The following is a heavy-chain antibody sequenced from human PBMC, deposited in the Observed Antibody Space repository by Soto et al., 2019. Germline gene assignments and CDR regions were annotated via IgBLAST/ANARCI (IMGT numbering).Heavy chain of an antibody. V-gene: IGHV3-11*06. CDR2: ISTYSSYR. CDR3: ARGRPHQYYDRSGRGDWYFDL. Sequence: QVQLVESGGGLVKPGGSLRLSCAASGFAFSDYYMSWVRQAPGEGLEWLSYISTYSSYRNHADSVKGRFSVSRDNAKNSLFLQMNSLRDEDTAVYYGARGRPHQYYDRSGRGDWYFDLWGRGTLVTVSS. J-gene: IGHJ2*01. D-gene: IGHD3-22*01. CDR1: GFAFSDYY.